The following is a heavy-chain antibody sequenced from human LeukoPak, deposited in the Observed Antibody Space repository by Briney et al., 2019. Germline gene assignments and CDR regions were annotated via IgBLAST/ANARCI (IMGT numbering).Heavy chain of an antibody. J-gene: IGHJ4*02. CDR3: ARARPKGYSGYDYGFDY. D-gene: IGHD5-12*01. CDR1: GYSFTSYW. V-gene: IGHV5-51*01. Sequence: GESLKISCKGSGYSFTSYWIGWVRQMPGKGLEWMGIIYPGDSDTRNSPSFQGQVTISADKSISTAYLQWSSLKASDTAMYYCARARPKGYSGYDYGFDYWGQGTLVTVSS. CDR2: IYPGDSDT.